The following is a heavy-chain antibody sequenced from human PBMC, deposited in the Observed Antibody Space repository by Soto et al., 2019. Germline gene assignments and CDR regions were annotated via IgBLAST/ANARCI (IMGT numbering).Heavy chain of an antibody. CDR2: IYYSGST. V-gene: IGHV4-31*03. D-gene: IGHD3-10*01. J-gene: IGHJ4*02. CDR3: ASYGSGSYYLTTFDY. CDR1: GGSISSSGYN. Sequence: QVQLQESGPGLVKPSQTLSLTCTVSGGSISSSGYNWSWIRQHPGKGLEWIGYIYYSGSTYYNPAPGSRVTISVFTPQNRFSLKLSSVTAADTAVYFCASYGSGSYYLTTFDYWGQGTLVTVSS.